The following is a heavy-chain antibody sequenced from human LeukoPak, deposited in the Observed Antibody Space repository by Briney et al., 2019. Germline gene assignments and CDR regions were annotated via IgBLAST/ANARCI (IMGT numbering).Heavy chain of an antibody. J-gene: IGHJ4*02. V-gene: IGHV1-2*02. CDR1: GYTFTGYY. CDR3: AREPSYGWSLGY. CDR2: INPNSGGT. Sequence: ASVKVSCXASGYTFTGYYMHWVRQAPGQGLEWMGWINPNSGGTNYARNFQGRVIMTRDTSISTAYMELSRLISDDTAVYYCAREPSYGWSLGYWGQGTLVTVSS. D-gene: IGHD6-19*01.